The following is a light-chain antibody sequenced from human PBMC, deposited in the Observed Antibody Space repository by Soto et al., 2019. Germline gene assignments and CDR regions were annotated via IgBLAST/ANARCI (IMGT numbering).Light chain of an antibody. J-gene: IGKJ1*01. CDR3: QQYNSYWM. CDR1: QNIDDY. V-gene: IGKV1-5*01. CDR2: DAS. Sequence: DIPMTQSPSTLSASVGDRVTITCRASQNIDDYLAWYQQKPGKAPKLLIYDASNLQSGVPSRFSGSGSGTEFTLIISSLQPDDFATYYCQQYNSYWMFGLGTKVDI.